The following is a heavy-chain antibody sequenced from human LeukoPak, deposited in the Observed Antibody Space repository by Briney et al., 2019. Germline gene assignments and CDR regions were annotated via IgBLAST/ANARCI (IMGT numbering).Heavy chain of an antibody. J-gene: IGHJ4*02. Sequence: ASVKVSCKASGYTVTSYGISWVRQAPGQGLEWMGWISAYNGNTNYAQKLQGRVPMTTDTSTSTAYMELRSLRSDDPAVYYCARRIAAAGKVGLFDYWGQGTLVTVSS. CDR1: GYTVTSYG. CDR2: ISAYNGNT. V-gene: IGHV1-18*01. D-gene: IGHD6-13*01. CDR3: ARRIAAAGKVGLFDY.